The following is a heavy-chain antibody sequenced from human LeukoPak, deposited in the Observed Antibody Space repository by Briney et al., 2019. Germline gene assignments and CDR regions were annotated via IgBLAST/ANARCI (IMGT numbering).Heavy chain of an antibody. CDR2: IYYSGST. J-gene: IGHJ4*02. CDR1: GGSISSYY. Sequence: SETLSLTCTVSGGSISSYYWSWIRQPPGKGLEWIGYIYYSGSTNYNPSLKSRVTISADTSKNQFSLKLSSVTAADTAVYYCARGYYDSSGYYYPCLYWGQGTLVTVSS. V-gene: IGHV4-59*12. D-gene: IGHD3-22*01. CDR3: ARGYYDSSGYYYPCLY.